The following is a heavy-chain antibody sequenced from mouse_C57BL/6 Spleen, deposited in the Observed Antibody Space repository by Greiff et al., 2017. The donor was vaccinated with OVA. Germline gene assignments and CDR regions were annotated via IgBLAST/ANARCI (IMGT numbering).Heavy chain of an antibody. Sequence: QVQLQQSGPELVKPGASVKISCKASGYAFSSSWMNWVKQRPGKGLEWIGRIYPGDGDTNYNGKFKGKATLTADKSSSTAYMQLSSLTSEDSAVYFCARPPVYSNCEEDYYAMDYWGQGTSVTVSS. CDR1: GYAFSSSW. D-gene: IGHD2-5*01. CDR3: ARPPVYSNCEEDYYAMDY. CDR2: IYPGDGDT. V-gene: IGHV1-82*01. J-gene: IGHJ4*01.